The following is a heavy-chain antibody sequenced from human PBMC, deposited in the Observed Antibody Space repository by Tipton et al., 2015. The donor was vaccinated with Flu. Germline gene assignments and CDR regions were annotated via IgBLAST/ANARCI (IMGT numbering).Heavy chain of an antibody. V-gene: IGHV3-30*02. CDR3: VKEGQYFYDATGYYSDHFDY. CDR1: GFDFSDYG. Sequence: SLRLSCAASGFDFSDYGMHWVRQAPGKGLEWLSFIRYDGSDKRYTDSVRGRFSISRDNTKNSLSLQMNSLRAEDTAVYYCVKEGQYFYDATGYYSDHFDYWGHGILVTVSS. D-gene: IGHD3-22*01. J-gene: IGHJ4*01. CDR2: IRYDGSDK.